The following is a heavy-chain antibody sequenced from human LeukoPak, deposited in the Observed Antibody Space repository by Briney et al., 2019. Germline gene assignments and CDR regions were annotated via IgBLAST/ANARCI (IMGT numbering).Heavy chain of an antibody. Sequence: PSETLSLTCTVSGGSLSRYYWSWIRQPAGKGLEWIGRIYGSGSTTYNPSLKSRVRLSVDTSKNQYSLKLNSVTAADTAIYFCARDSGTTGEVKFDPWGQGTLVTVSS. CDR1: GGSLSRYY. CDR2: IYGSGST. V-gene: IGHV4-4*07. J-gene: IGHJ5*02. D-gene: IGHD3-10*01. CDR3: ARDSGTTGEVKFDP.